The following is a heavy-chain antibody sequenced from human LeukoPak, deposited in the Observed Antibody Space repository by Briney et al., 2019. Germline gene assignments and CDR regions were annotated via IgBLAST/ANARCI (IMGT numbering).Heavy chain of an antibody. Sequence: PSETLSLTCTVSGGSISSYYWSWIRQHPGKGLEWIGYIYYSGSTYYNPSLKSRVTISVDTSKNQFSLKLSSVTAADTAVYYCARSHVEMAPTLDYWGQGTLVTVSS. D-gene: IGHD5-24*01. CDR2: IYYSGST. CDR1: GGSISSYY. V-gene: IGHV4-59*06. CDR3: ARSHVEMAPTLDY. J-gene: IGHJ4*02.